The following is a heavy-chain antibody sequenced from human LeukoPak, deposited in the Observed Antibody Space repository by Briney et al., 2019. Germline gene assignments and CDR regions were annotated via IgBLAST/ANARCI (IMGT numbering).Heavy chain of an antibody. J-gene: IGHJ4*02. CDR3: ARHGRMVIMSKFSAGIDQ. Sequence: PSETLSLTCTVPDVSLSSYFWGWIRQPPGPGLKWIGYIYYTGMSNSKPSLKSRVTISMDTSKNQFSLQLSSVTAADTAIYYCARHGRMVIMSKFSAGIDQWGQGTLVTVSS. V-gene: IGHV4-59*08. D-gene: IGHD2-8*01. CDR2: IYYTGMS. CDR1: DVSLSSYF.